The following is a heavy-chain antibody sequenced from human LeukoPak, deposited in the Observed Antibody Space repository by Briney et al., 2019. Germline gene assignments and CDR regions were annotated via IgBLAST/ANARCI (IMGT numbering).Heavy chain of an antibody. Sequence: GGSLRLSCAASGFTFTNAWMSWVRQAPGKGLEWVGRVKTKTDGETTDYAAPVKGRFIISRDDSKNTLYLQMNSLKSEDTAVYYCSTGYDSSGNRRLYYFDYWGQGTLVTVSS. J-gene: IGHJ4*02. D-gene: IGHD3-22*01. CDR1: GFTFTNAW. V-gene: IGHV3-15*01. CDR3: STGYDSSGNRRLYYFDY. CDR2: VKTKTDGETT.